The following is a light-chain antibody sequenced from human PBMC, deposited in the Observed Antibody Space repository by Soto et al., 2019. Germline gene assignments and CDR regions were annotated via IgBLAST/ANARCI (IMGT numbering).Light chain of an antibody. CDR2: EGS. Sequence: QSALTQPASVSGSPGQSITISCTGTSSDVGSYNLVSWYQQHPGKAPKLMIYEGSKRPSGVSNRFSGSKSGNTASLTISGLQAEDEGDDYCCSCAGSSTLVFGGGTKLTVL. CDR1: SSDVGSYNL. J-gene: IGLJ2*01. V-gene: IGLV2-23*01. CDR3: CSCAGSSTLV.